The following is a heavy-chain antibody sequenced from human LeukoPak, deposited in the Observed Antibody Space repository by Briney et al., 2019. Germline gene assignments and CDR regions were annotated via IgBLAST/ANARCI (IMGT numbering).Heavy chain of an antibody. Sequence: SETLSLTCAVYGGSLSGYYWSWIRQPPGKGLEWIGEINHSGSTNYNPSLKSRVTISVDTSKNQFSLKLSSVTAADTAVYYCARSAIWQQLHFDYWGQGTLVTVSS. V-gene: IGHV4-34*01. CDR3: ARSAIWQQLHFDY. J-gene: IGHJ4*02. CDR2: INHSGST. D-gene: IGHD6-13*01. CDR1: GGSLSGYY.